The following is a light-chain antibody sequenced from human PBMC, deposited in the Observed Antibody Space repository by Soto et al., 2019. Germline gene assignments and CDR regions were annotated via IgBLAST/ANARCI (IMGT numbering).Light chain of an antibody. J-gene: IGKJ1*01. Sequence: EIVMTQSPATLSVSPVERATLSCRSSQSISSNLAFYQQKPGQAPRLLMFRTSSRATGFPARFSGSGSGTEFNLTISSLQSEDFAVYYCQKYNNWPRKFGQGTKVDIK. V-gene: IGKV3-15*01. CDR2: RTS. CDR3: QKYNNWPRK. CDR1: QSISSN.